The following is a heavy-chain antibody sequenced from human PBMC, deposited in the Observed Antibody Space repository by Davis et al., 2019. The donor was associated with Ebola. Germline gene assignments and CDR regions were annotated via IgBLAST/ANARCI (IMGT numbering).Heavy chain of an antibody. CDR3: VREVAAGDY. D-gene: IGHD6-13*01. CDR2: INLDGREK. V-gene: IGHV3-7*03. Sequence: ETLSLTCTVSGGSVSTSSYYWGWVRQAPGKGLEWVANINLDGREKHYVDSVKGRFTISRDSAKKSLFLQMNSLRVEDTAVYYCVREVAAGDYWGQGTLVTVSS. J-gene: IGHJ4*02. CDR1: GGSVSTSSYY.